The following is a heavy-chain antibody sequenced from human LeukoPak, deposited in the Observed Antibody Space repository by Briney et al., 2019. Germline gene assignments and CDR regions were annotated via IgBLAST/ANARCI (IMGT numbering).Heavy chain of an antibody. CDR1: GFTVSTNY. D-gene: IGHD3-10*01. CDR2: IHRDGST. CDR3: ARDGEHVLAHDY. Sequence: SGGSLRLSCAVSGFTVSTNYMSWVRQAPGKGLEWVSIIHRDGSTYYADSVKGRFTTSRDNSKNTLFIQMNSLRAEDTGVYYCARDGEHVLAHDYWGQATLVTVSS. V-gene: IGHV3-66*01. J-gene: IGHJ4*02.